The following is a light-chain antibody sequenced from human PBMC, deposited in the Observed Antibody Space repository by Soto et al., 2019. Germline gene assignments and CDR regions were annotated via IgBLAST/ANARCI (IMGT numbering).Light chain of an antibody. CDR2: GES. CDR3: QESASSRLT. Sequence: MRVTMSPAFXSFALSDSFPLPCRESETVSQYLTWYKKKQRKHXNXXXYGESKLTSGVQSRLRASGSGKDFTITIERMQAEDFERYYCQESASSRLTFGGGTKVDI. J-gene: IGKJ4*01. V-gene: IGKV1-39*02. CDR1: ETVSQY.